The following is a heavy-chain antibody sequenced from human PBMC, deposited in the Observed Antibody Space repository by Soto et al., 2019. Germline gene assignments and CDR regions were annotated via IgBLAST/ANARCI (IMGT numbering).Heavy chain of an antibody. CDR1: GHSFTGYY. J-gene: IGHJ4*02. V-gene: IGHV1-2*02. CDR3: ARDLAKGGGSAGFDY. CDR2: INPKSGGT. D-gene: IGHD1-26*01. Sequence: GASVKVSCKASGHSFTGYYLHWVRQAPGQGLEWMGWINPKSGGTMYPQKFQGRVTMTWDTSISTAYMALTRLRSDDTAVYYCARDLAKGGGSAGFDYWGQGTLVTVSS.